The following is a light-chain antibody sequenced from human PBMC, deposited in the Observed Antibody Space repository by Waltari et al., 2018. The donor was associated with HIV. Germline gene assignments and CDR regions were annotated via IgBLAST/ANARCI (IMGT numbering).Light chain of an antibody. Sequence: QSALTQPASVSGSPGQSLSISCLGVNSNVGGHVSWYQHNPGKAPKVIIYDVTERPSGVSHRFSGSRSGNTASLTISGLQAEDEADYYCCSYVGRWVFGGGTTLTVL. CDR2: DVT. CDR3: CSYVGRWV. J-gene: IGLJ2*01. V-gene: IGLV2-23*02. CDR1: NSNVGGH.